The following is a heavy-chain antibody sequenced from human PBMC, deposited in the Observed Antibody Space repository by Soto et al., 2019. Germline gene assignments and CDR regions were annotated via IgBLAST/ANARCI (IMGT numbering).Heavy chain of an antibody. J-gene: IGHJ4*02. CDR2: ISGNSRYI. D-gene: IGHD4-17*01. Sequence: GSLRLSCAASGFTFSTYAMNWVRQAPGKGLEWVSSISGNSRYIYYADSQKGRFTVSRDNAKNSLYLQINSLRAEDTAVYYCARDRGDYEGLVPYYFDHWGQGTLVTVSS. CDR3: ARDRGDYEGLVPYYFDH. V-gene: IGHV3-21*01. CDR1: GFTFSTYA.